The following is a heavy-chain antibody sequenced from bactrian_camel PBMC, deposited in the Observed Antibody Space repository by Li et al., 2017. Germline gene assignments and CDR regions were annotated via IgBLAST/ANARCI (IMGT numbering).Heavy chain of an antibody. CDR1: GFTFKNFP. V-gene: IGHV3-2*01. D-gene: IGHD3*01. CDR3: AADRALDDDCYVGSLYTDFAY. CDR2: ITQDSPRA. Sequence: HVQLVESGGGSAQPGGSLRLTCVASGFTFKNFPMTWVRQRPGQGLEWVSSITQDSPRAEYAESVKARFTISRDNAKSTLYLQMNNLKPEDTAMYYCAADRALDDDCYVGSLYTDFAYWGQGTQVTVS. J-gene: IGHJ6*01.